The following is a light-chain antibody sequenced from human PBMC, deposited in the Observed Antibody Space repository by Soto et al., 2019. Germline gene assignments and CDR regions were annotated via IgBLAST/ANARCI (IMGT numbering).Light chain of an antibody. CDR2: GAS. CDR1: QSIRTN. CDR3: QQYGSSGT. V-gene: IGKV3-15*01. Sequence: EIVLTQSPATLAVSAGGRATLSCRASQSIRTNVAWYQQLPGQAPRLLVYGASTRATGVPARFSGSGSGIEFTLTISSLQSEDSAVYYCQQYGSSGTFGQGTKVEIK. J-gene: IGKJ1*01.